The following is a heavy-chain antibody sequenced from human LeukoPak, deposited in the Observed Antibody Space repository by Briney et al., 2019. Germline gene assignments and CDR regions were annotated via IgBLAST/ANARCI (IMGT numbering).Heavy chain of an antibody. Sequence: PSETLSLTCTVSGASISSTTYYWGWIRQPPRKGLEWIASIYYSGSTYYNPSLKSRVTISVDTSKNQFPLKLSSVTAADTAVYYCARHKYSSGWPPEGAFDIWGQGTMVTVSS. D-gene: IGHD6-19*01. V-gene: IGHV4-39*01. CDR1: GASISSTTYY. CDR2: IYYSGST. CDR3: ARHKYSSGWPPEGAFDI. J-gene: IGHJ3*02.